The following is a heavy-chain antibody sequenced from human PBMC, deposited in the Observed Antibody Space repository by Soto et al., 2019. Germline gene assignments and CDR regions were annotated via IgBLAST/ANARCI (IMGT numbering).Heavy chain of an antibody. CDR3: ASSYGSGYRAFDY. V-gene: IGHV1-69*02. Sequence: QVQLVQSGAEVKKPGSSVRVSCKASGDTFTFYSINWVRQAPGLGLEWMGRINPILSMSNYAQRFQGRVTMTADKSTITAYMDLSILRSDDTAMYYCASSYGSGYRAFDYWGQGALVTVSS. CDR2: INPILSMS. CDR1: GDTFTFYS. D-gene: IGHD3-10*01. J-gene: IGHJ4*02.